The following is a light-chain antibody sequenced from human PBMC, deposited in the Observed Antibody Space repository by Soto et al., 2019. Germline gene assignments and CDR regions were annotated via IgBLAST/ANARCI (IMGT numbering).Light chain of an antibody. J-gene: IGLJ3*02. CDR2: SNN. CDR3: AAWDDSLNGPV. CDR1: SSTIGSNT. Sequence: QAVVTQPPSASGTPGQRVTISCSGSSSTIGSNTVNWYQQLPGTAPKLLIYSNNQRPSGVPDRFSGSKSGTSASLAISGLQSADDADYDCAAWDDSLNGPVFGGGTKRTVL. V-gene: IGLV1-44*01.